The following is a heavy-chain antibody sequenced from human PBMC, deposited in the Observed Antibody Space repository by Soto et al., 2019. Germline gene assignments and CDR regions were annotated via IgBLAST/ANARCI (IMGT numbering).Heavy chain of an antibody. D-gene: IGHD2-15*01. CDR3: ATSPLVVVAATFDY. CDR2: INAGNGNT. V-gene: IGHV1-3*01. J-gene: IGHJ4*02. CDR1: GYTFTSYA. Sequence: ASVKVSCKASGYTFTSYAMHWVRQAPGQRLEWMGWINAGNGNTKYSQKFQGRVTITRDTSASTAYMELSSLRSEDTAVYYCATSPLVVVAATFDYWGQGTLVTVSS.